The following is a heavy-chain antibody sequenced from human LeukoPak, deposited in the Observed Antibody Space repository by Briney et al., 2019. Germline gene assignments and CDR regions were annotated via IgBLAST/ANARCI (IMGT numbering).Heavy chain of an antibody. Sequence: ASVKVSCKASGYTFTSYGISWVRQAPGQGLEWMGWISAYNGNTNYAQKLQGRVTMTTDTSTSTAYMELRSLRSDDTAVYYCARAPQGYYGSGGYYAYFDYWGQGTLVTVSS. V-gene: IGHV1-18*01. CDR1: GYTFTSYG. CDR2: ISAYNGNT. CDR3: ARAPQGYYGSGGYYAYFDY. D-gene: IGHD3-10*01. J-gene: IGHJ4*02.